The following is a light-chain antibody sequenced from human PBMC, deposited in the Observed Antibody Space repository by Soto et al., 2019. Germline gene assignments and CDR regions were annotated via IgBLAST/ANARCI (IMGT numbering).Light chain of an antibody. CDR3: QQYENLPRFI. V-gene: IGKV1-33*01. Sequence: DIQMTQSQSSLSASVGDRVTITCLASHDIGNYLNWYQQKPGKAPKLLIYYASNLETGVSSRFSGSGSGTDFTITISSLQPEDIATYFCQQYENLPRFIFGPGTKVDIK. J-gene: IGKJ3*01. CDR1: HDIGNY. CDR2: YAS.